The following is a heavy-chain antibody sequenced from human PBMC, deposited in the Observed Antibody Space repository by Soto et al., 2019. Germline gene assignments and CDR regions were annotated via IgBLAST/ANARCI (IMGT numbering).Heavy chain of an antibody. Sequence: ASVKVSCKASGYTFTSYAMHWVRQAPGQRLEWMGWINAGNGNTKYSQKFQGRVTITRDTSASTAYMELSSLRSEDTAVYYCARTHDYVWGSYRPRYFDYWGQGTLVTVSS. D-gene: IGHD3-16*02. CDR3: ARTHDYVWGSYRPRYFDY. CDR1: GYTFTSYA. V-gene: IGHV1-3*01. CDR2: INAGNGNT. J-gene: IGHJ4*02.